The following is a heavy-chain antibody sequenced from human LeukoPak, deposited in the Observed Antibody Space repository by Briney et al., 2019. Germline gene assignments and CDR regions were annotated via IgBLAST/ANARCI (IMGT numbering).Heavy chain of an antibody. CDR1: GGTFSSYA. CDR2: IIPIFGTA. Sequence: SVKVSCKASGGTFSSYAISWVRQAPGQGLEWMGGIIPIFGTANYAQKFQGRVTITADESTSTAYMELSSLRSEDTAVYYCAREIPAQGAFDIWGQGTMVTVSS. J-gene: IGHJ3*02. V-gene: IGHV1-69*01. CDR3: AREIPAQGAFDI.